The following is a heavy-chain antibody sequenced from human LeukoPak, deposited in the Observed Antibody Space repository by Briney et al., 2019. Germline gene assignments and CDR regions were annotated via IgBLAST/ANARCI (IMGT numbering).Heavy chain of an antibody. V-gene: IGHV4-39*01. J-gene: IGHJ4*02. Sequence: SETLSLTCTVSGGSISSSSYYWGWIRQPPGKGLEWIGSIYYSGSTYYNPSLKSRVAISVDTSKNQFSLKLSSVTAADTAVYYCARRDLYSSSTLFDYWGQGTLVTVSS. CDR3: ARRDLYSSSTLFDY. CDR2: IYYSGST. D-gene: IGHD6-6*01. CDR1: GGSISSSSYY.